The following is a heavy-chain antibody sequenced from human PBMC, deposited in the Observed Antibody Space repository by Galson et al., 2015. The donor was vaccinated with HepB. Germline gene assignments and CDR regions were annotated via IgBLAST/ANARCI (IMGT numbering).Heavy chain of an antibody. CDR1: GDSVSSNSAA. CDR3: VRDSCTYGVCYFDY. CDR2: TYFRSKSYN. Sequence: CAISGDSVSSNSAAWNWIRQSPSRGLEWLGRTYFRSKSYNDYAVSVKSRITINPDTSKNQFSLHLNSVTPEDTAVYYCVRDSCTYGVCYFDYWGQGTLVTVSS. J-gene: IGHJ4*02. V-gene: IGHV6-1*01. D-gene: IGHD2-8*01.